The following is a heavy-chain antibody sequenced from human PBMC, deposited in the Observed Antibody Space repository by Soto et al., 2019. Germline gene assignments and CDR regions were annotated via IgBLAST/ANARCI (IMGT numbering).Heavy chain of an antibody. V-gene: IGHV4-30-4*01. CDR3: ARWWFGEFFDY. CDR2: IYYSGST. CDR1: GGSISSGDYY. D-gene: IGHD3-10*01. Sequence: QVQLQESGPGLVKPSQTLSLTCTVSGGSISSGDYYWSWIRQPPGKGLEWIGYIYYSGSTYYNPCLKSRVTISVDRSQNQFSLKLSSVTAADTAVYYCARWWFGEFFDYWGQGTLVTVSS. J-gene: IGHJ4*02.